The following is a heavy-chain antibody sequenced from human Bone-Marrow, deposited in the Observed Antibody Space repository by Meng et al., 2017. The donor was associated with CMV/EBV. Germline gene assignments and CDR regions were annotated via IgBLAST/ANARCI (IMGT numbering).Heavy chain of an antibody. J-gene: IGHJ4*02. Sequence: KVCCKSHGYNFTSSVLYWVRQAPGQRLEWMGWIIVGNGNTKYSQKFQGRVTITRDTSASTAYMELSSLRSEDTAVYYCARRIAAAGLDYWGQGTLVTVSS. D-gene: IGHD6-13*01. CDR2: IIVGNGNT. CDR1: GYNFTSSV. V-gene: IGHV1-3*01. CDR3: ARRIAAAGLDY.